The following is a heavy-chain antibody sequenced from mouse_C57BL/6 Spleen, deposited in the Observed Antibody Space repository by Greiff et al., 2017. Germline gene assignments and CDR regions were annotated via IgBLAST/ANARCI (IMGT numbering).Heavy chain of an antibody. CDR3: TTSDGNYAMDY. V-gene: IGHV14-4*01. CDR2: IDPENGDT. CDR1: GFNIKDDY. D-gene: IGHD2-1*01. Sequence: EVQLQQSGAELVRPGASVKLSCTASGFNIKDDYMHWVKQRPEKGLEWIGWIDPENGDTEYASKFQGKATITADTSSNTASLQLSSLTSEDTAVYYCTTSDGNYAMDYWGQGTSVTVSS. J-gene: IGHJ4*01.